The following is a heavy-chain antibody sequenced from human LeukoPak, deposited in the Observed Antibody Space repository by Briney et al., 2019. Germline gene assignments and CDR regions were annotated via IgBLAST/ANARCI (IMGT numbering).Heavy chain of an antibody. CDR3: ARDQGYSGYDFSYYYYYYYMDV. J-gene: IGHJ6*03. CDR1: GFTFSSYW. CDR2: IKQDGSEK. V-gene: IGHV3-7*01. D-gene: IGHD5-12*01. Sequence: PGGSLRLSCAASGFTFSSYWMSWVRQAPGKGLEWVANIKQDGSEKYYVDSVKGRFTISRDNAKNSLYLQMNSLRAEDTAVYYCARDQGYSGYDFSYYYYYYYMDVWGKGTTVTVSS.